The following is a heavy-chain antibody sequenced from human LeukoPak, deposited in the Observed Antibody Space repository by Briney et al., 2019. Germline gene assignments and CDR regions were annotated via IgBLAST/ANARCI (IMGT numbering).Heavy chain of an antibody. V-gene: IGHV3-23*01. CDR1: GFTFSSYA. J-gene: IGHJ3*02. D-gene: IGHD3-22*01. Sequence: AGGSLRLSCAASGFTFSSYAMTWVRQAPGKGLEWVSAISGSGDSTYYADSVKGRFTISRDNSKNTLYLQMNSLRAEDTAVYYCAKRARPFYYDSSGPGGAFDIGGQGTMVPVSS. CDR3: AKRARPFYYDSSGPGGAFDI. CDR2: ISGSGDST.